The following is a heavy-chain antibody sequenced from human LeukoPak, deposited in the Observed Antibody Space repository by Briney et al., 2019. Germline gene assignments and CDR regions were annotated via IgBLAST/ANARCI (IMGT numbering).Heavy chain of an antibody. CDR2: INERATII. J-gene: IGHJ4*02. V-gene: IGHV3-74*01. D-gene: IGHD3-16*01. CDR1: GFTFSGYW. Sequence: AGGSLRLSCAASGFTFSGYWMSWVRQAPGKGLEWVSRINERATIISYADSVKGRFTISRENARNTLYLQMNSLTAEDTAVYYCVRDLILVWTPGDDFDHWGQGTLVTVSS. CDR3: VRDLILVWTPGDDFDH.